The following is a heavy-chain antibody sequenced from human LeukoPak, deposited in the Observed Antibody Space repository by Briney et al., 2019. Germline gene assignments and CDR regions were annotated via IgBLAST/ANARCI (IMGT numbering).Heavy chain of an antibody. CDR3: ARDSCPDSSGYYSPVDNWFGP. J-gene: IGHJ5*02. Sequence: SETLSLTCTVSGGSISSGSYYWSWIRQPAVKGLEWIGRIYTSGSTNYNPSLKSRVTISVDTSKNQFSLKLSSVTAADTAVYYCARDSCPDSSGYYSPVDNWFGPWGQGTLVTVSS. CDR2: IYTSGST. D-gene: IGHD3-22*01. V-gene: IGHV4-61*02. CDR1: GGSISSGSYY.